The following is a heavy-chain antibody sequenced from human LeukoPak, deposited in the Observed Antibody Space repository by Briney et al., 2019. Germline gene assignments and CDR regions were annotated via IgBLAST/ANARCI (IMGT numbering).Heavy chain of an antibody. D-gene: IGHD2-2*01. V-gene: IGHV3-48*01. CDR2: INTRSSTI. CDR1: GFTFSAYT. J-gene: IGHJ6*02. Sequence: GGSLRLSCAASGFTFSAYTMNWVRQAPGKGLEWVSYINTRSSTIYYADSVKGRFTISRDNAKNSLYLQINSLRVEDMAVYYCAREKPTSDYYYYGMDVWGQGTTITVSS. CDR3: AREKPTSDYYYYGMDV.